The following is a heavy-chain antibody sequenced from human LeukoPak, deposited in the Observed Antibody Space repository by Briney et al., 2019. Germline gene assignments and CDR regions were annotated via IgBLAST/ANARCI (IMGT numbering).Heavy chain of an antibody. CDR1: GFTFDDYG. J-gene: IGHJ4*02. Sequence: PGGSLRLSCAASGFTFDDYGMSWVRQAPGKGLEWVSGINWNGGSTVYADSVKGRFTISRDNAKNSLYLQMNSLRAEDTALYYCARARGSGGSGSYSFFDYWGQGTLVPVSS. CDR3: ARARGSGGSGSYSFFDY. CDR2: INWNGGST. V-gene: IGHV3-20*04. D-gene: IGHD3-10*01.